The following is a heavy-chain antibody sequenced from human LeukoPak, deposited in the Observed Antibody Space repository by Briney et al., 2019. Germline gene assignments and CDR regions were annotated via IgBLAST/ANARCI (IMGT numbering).Heavy chain of an antibody. D-gene: IGHD3-22*01. CDR1: GFTFSSYS. V-gene: IGHV3-48*01. J-gene: IGHJ4*02. CDR2: ISSSSTTI. CDR3: ARGPEYYYDSGKTDY. Sequence: PGGSLRLSCAASGFTFSSYSMNWVRQAPGRGLEWVSYISSSSTTIYYADSVKGRFTISRDNAKNSLYLQMNSLRAEDTAVYYCARGPEYYYDSGKTDYWGQGTLVTVSS.